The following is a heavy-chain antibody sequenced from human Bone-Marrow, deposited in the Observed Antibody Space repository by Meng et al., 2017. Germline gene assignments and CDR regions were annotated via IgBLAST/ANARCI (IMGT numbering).Heavy chain of an antibody. J-gene: IGHJ4*02. V-gene: IGHV3-21*01. CDR1: GFTFSSYS. D-gene: IGHD3-10*01. CDR3: ARGYYGSGSVGY. Sequence: GESLKISCAASGFTFSSYSMNWVRQAPGKGLEWVSSISSSSSYIYYADSVKGRFTISRDNAKNSLYLQMNSLRAEDTAVYYCARGYYGSGSVGYWGQGTLVTVSS. CDR2: ISSSSSYI.